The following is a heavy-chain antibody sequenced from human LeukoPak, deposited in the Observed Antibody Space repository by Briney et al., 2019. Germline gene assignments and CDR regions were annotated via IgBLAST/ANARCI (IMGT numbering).Heavy chain of an antibody. CDR1: GFTFTNYA. Sequence: GGSLRLSCSASGFTFTNYAMSWVRQAPGKGLEWVSAITGSDGSSYYADSVKGRFTISRDNSKNTLYLQVNSLRAEDTAVYYCAKWGDYDILTGYYVPDYWGQGTLVTVSS. CDR2: ITGSDGSS. D-gene: IGHD3-9*01. V-gene: IGHV3-23*01. CDR3: AKWGDYDILTGYYVPDY. J-gene: IGHJ4*02.